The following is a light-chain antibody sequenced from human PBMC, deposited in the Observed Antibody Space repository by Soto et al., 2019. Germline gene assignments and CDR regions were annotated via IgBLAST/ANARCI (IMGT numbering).Light chain of an antibody. J-gene: IGKJ2*01. CDR2: GAS. CDR3: QPYANSPYT. Sequence: EIVLTQSPGTLSLSPGERATLSCRAGQSVSSTYLAWYQHKPGQAPRLLIYGASSRASGIPDRFSGSGSGTDFTLTISRLEPEDFAVYYCQPYANSPYTFGQGTKVEI. V-gene: IGKV3-20*01. CDR1: QSVSSTY.